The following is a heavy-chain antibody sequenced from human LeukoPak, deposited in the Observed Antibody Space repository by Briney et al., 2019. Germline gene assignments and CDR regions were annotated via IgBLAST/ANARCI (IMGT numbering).Heavy chain of an antibody. Sequence: SGGSLRLSCAASGFTFSSYSMNWVRQAPGKGLEWVSSISSSSSYIYYADSVKGRFTISRDNAKNSLYLQMNSLRAEDTAVYYCARGTRLRQATTAPEAGYWGQGTLVTVSS. CDR2: ISSSSSYI. CDR3: ARGTRLRQATTAPEAGY. D-gene: IGHD5-12*01. J-gene: IGHJ4*02. V-gene: IGHV3-21*01. CDR1: GFTFSSYS.